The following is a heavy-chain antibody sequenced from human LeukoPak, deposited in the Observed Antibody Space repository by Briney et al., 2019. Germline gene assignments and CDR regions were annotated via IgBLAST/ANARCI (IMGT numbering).Heavy chain of an antibody. Sequence: GGSLRLSCAASGFILNNHAMTWVRQAPGKGLQWISVISGSGRTIEYEGSVKGRFTISRDNSKNTLYLQMNSLRAEDTAVYYCARALLPTIYYYMDVWGKGTTVTVSS. J-gene: IGHJ6*03. V-gene: IGHV3-23*01. CDR2: ISGSGRTI. D-gene: IGHD5-12*01. CDR1: GFILNNHA. CDR3: ARALLPTIYYYMDV.